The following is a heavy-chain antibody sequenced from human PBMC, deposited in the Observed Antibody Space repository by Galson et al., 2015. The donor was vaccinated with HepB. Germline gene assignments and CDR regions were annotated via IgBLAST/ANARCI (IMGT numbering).Heavy chain of an antibody. Sequence: SETLSLTCTVSGGSISSYYWSWIRQPPGKGLEWIGYIYYSGSTTYNPSLKSRVTISVDTSKIQFSLKLSSVTAADTAVYYCASGRQYDSSGYYQNWGQGTLVTVSS. CDR3: ASGRQYDSSGYYQN. D-gene: IGHD3-22*01. V-gene: IGHV4-59*08. J-gene: IGHJ4*02. CDR1: GGSISSYY. CDR2: IYYSGST.